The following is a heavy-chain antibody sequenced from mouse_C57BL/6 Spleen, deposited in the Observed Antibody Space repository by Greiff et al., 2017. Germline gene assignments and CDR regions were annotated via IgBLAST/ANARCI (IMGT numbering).Heavy chain of an antibody. CDR3: ARDDSAWFAY. CDR2: IDPSDSET. V-gene: IGHV1-52*01. CDR1: GYTFTSYW. J-gene: IGHJ3*01. Sequence: VQLQQPGAELVRPGSSVKLSCKASGYTFTSYWMHWVKQRPIQGLEWIGNIDPSDSETHYNQKFKDKATLTVDKSSSTSYMQLSSLTSEDSAVYYCARDDSAWFAYWGQGTLVTVSA. D-gene: IGHD2-4*01.